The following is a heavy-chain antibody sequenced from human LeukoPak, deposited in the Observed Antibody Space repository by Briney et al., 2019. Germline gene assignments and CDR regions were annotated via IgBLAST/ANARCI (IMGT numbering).Heavy chain of an antibody. CDR3: ARDWWKVTSLAVAGSNWFDP. J-gene: IGHJ5*02. D-gene: IGHD6-19*01. CDR2: IIPIFGTA. Sequence: SVKVCCKASGGTFSSYAISWVRQAPGQGLDWMGVIIPIFGTANDAQKFQGKVTITAAESKSTAYMELSSLRSEDTSVYYCARDWWKVTSLAVAGSNWFDPWGQGTLVTVSS. CDR1: GGTFSSYA. V-gene: IGHV1-69*01.